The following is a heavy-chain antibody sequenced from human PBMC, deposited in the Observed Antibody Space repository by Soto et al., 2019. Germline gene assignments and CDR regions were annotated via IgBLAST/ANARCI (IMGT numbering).Heavy chain of an antibody. CDR3: ARDMRRVYRDPGYYYGMDV. V-gene: IGHV3-30-3*01. CDR1: GFTFSSYA. J-gene: IGHJ6*02. Sequence: QVQLVESGGGVVQPGRSLRLSCAASGFTFSSYAMHWVRQAPGKGLEWVAVISYDGSNKYYADSVKGRFTISRDNSKNTLYLQMNSLRAEDTAVYYCARDMRRVYRDPGYYYGMDVWGQGTTVTVSS. CDR2: ISYDGSNK. D-gene: IGHD5-12*01.